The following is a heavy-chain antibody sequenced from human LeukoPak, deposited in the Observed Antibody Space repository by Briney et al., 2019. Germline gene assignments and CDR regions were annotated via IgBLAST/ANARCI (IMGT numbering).Heavy chain of an antibody. J-gene: IGHJ6*03. CDR3: ARYDILTGNVGYYYYYMDV. V-gene: IGHV4-34*01. CDR1: GGSFSGYY. Sequence: PSETLSLTCAVYGGSFSGYYWSWIRQPPGKGREWGGEINHSGSTNYNPSLKSRGTISVDTSKNEFSLKLSSVTAADTAVYYCARYDILTGNVGYYYYYMDVWGKGTTVTVSS. D-gene: IGHD3-9*01. CDR2: INHSGST.